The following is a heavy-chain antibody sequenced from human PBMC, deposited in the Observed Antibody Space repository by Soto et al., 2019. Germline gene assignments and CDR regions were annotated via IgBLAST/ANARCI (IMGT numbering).Heavy chain of an antibody. V-gene: IGHV4-59*01. J-gene: IGHJ6*02. Sequence: ASETLSLTCTVSGGSISSYYWSWIRQPPGKGLEWIAYIYYSGSTNYNPSLKSRVTISVDTSKNQFSLKLSSVTAADTAVYYCARGIFVSPIAVAGIKYYYYGMDVWGQGTTVTVSS. D-gene: IGHD6-19*01. CDR3: ARGIFVSPIAVAGIKYYYYGMDV. CDR2: IYYSGST. CDR1: GGSISSYY.